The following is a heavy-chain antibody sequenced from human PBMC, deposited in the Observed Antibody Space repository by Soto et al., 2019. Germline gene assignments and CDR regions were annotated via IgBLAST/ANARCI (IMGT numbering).Heavy chain of an antibody. V-gene: IGHV1-46*01. CDR3: AREEFTYYDFWSGYSQPSGMDV. J-gene: IGHJ6*02. CDR1: GYTFTSYY. D-gene: IGHD3-3*01. CDR2: INPSGGST. Sequence: ASVKVSCKASGYTFTSYYMHWVRQAPGQGLEWMGIINPSGGSTSYAQKFQGRVTMTRDTSTSTVYMELSSLRSEDTAVYYCAREEFTYYDFWSGYSQPSGMDVWGQGPTVTVSS.